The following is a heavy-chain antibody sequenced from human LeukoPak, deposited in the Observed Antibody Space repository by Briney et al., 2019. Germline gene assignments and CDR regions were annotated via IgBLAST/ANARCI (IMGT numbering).Heavy chain of an antibody. Sequence: KPSETLSLTCAVYGGSFSGYYWNWIRQPPGKGLEWIGEINDSGGTKYNPSLKSRVTISVDTSKKQFSLKLSSVTAADTAVYYCARVGCSGGSCYPDYWGQGTLVTVSS. CDR3: ARVGCSGGSCYPDY. J-gene: IGHJ4*02. D-gene: IGHD2-15*01. CDR2: INDSGGT. CDR1: GGSFSGYY. V-gene: IGHV4-34*01.